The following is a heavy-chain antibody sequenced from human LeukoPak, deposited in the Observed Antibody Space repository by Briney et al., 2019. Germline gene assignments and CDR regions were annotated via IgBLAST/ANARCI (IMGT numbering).Heavy chain of an antibody. CDR1: GDSISSSSYY. CDR2: IYYSGRT. D-gene: IGHD2-15*01. J-gene: IGHJ6*03. V-gene: IGHV4-39*07. CDR3: ARENIVVVVAATRLCYMDV. Sequence: SETLSLTCTVSGDSISSSSYYWGWIRQPPGKGLEWIGSIYYSGRTYYNPSLQSRATISVDTSKSHFSLKLSSVTAADTAVYYCARENIVVVVAATRLCYMDVWGKGTTVTVSS.